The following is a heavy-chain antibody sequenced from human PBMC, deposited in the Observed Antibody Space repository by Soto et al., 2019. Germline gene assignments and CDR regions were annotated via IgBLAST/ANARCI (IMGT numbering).Heavy chain of an antibody. D-gene: IGHD3-10*01. V-gene: IGHV2-5*02. J-gene: IGHJ5*01. CDR3: AHRVSYSASWDGGWFDS. CDR1: GFSLSNSGVG. CDR2: IYRDKDR. Sequence: QITLKESGPALVEPTQTLTLTCSFSGFSLSNSGVGVGWFCQAPEKPLECLGIIYRDKDRGYTPSLKDRLNIAKDTSKNQVAVTMTYMEPVDTGTYYCAHRVSYSASWDGGWFDSWGQGTPVTVS.